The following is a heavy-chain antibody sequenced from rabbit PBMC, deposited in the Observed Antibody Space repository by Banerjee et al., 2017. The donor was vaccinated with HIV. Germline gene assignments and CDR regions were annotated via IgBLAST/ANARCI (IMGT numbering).Heavy chain of an antibody. CDR3: AYVASGYSLTRLDF. D-gene: IGHD8-1*01. CDR2: IYAGSSGST. CDR1: GFSFSSSYY. V-gene: IGHV1S40*01. Sequence: QSLEESGGDLVKPGASLTLTCTASGFSFSSSYYMCWVRQAPGKGLEWIACIYAGSSGSTYYASWAKGRFTISKASSTTVTLQMTSLTAADTATYFCAYVASGYSLTRLDFWGQGTLVTVS. J-gene: IGHJ3*01.